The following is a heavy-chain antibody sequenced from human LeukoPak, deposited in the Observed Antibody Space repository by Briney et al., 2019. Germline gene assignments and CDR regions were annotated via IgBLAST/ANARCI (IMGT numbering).Heavy chain of an antibody. J-gene: IGHJ4*02. D-gene: IGHD3-10*01. CDR1: GFTFSTSA. V-gene: IGHV3-64*04. CDR3: AKVTYGSGTYGAFDS. CDR2: ISDTGSST. Sequence: PGGSLRLSCTASGFTFSTSAMHWVRQAPGKGLEYISAISDTGSSTYYAESVEGRFTTSRDNSKNTLYLQMNSLRAEDTAIYYCAKVTYGSGTYGAFDSWGQGTLVTVSS.